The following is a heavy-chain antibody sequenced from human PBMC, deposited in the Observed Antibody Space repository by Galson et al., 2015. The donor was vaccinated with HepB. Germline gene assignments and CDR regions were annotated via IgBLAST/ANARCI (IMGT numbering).Heavy chain of an antibody. J-gene: IGHJ4*02. CDR3: ARNPSGSYYAYFDY. Sequence: SVTVSCKASGSTFTGYYMHWVRQAPGQGLEWMGWINPNSGGTNYAQKFQGRVTMTRDTSISTAYMELSRLRSDDTAVYYCARNPSGSYYAYFDYWGQGTLVTVSS. D-gene: IGHD1-26*01. V-gene: IGHV1-2*02. CDR1: GSTFTGYY. CDR2: INPNSGGT.